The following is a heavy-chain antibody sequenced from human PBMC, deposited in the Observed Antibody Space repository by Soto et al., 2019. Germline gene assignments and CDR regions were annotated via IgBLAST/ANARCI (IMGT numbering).Heavy chain of an antibody. CDR2: ISGSGGST. J-gene: IGHJ4*02. CDR1: GFTFSSYA. Sequence: GGSLRLSCAASGFTFSSYAMSWVRQAPGKGLEWVSAISGSGGSTYYADSVKGRFTISRDNSKNTLYLQMNSLRAEDTAVYYCAKEPNLHHYGSGRHESYFDYWGQGTLVTVSS. CDR3: AKEPNLHHYGSGRHESYFDY. D-gene: IGHD3-10*01. V-gene: IGHV3-23*01.